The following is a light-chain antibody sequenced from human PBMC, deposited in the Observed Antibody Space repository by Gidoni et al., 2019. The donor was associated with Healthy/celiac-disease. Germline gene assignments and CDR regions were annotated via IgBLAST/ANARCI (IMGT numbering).Light chain of an antibody. CDR3: QQYGSSPWP. Sequence: EIVLKQSPGTLSLSPGERATLSCRASQRVSSSYLAWYQQKPGQAPRLLIYGASSRATGIPDRFSGSGSGTDFTLTISRLEPEDFAVYYCQQYGSSPWPFGQGTKVEIK. V-gene: IGKV3-20*01. CDR1: QRVSSSY. J-gene: IGKJ1*01. CDR2: GAS.